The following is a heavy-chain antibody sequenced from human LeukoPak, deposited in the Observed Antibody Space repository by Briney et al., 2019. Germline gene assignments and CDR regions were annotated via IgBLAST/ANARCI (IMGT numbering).Heavy chain of an antibody. CDR2: IIPIFGTA. V-gene: IGHV1-69*05. Sequence: GASVKVSCKASGGTLSSYAISWVRQAPGQGLEWMGRIIPIFGTANYAQKFQGRVTITTDESTSTAYMELSSLRSEDTAVYYCARDLRGPSPPYYYYMDVWGKGTTVTVSS. CDR3: ARDLRGPSPPYYYYMDV. CDR1: GGTLSSYA. J-gene: IGHJ6*03.